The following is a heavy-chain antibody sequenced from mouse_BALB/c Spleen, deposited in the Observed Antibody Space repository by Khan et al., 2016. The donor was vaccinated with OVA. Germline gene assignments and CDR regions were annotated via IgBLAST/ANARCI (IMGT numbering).Heavy chain of an antibody. D-gene: IGHD3-3*01. CDR2: INTYTGEP. J-gene: IGHJ4*01. CDR1: GFTFTNYG. Sequence: QIQLVQSGPELKKPGETVQISCKASGFTFTNYGMNWVKQAPGKGLKWMGWINTYTGEPTFADDFKGRFAFSLETSASTAYLQLNSLKNEDTATYFCGRVGDNGTMDCWGQGTSVTVSS. V-gene: IGHV9-3-1*01. CDR3: GRVGDNGTMDC.